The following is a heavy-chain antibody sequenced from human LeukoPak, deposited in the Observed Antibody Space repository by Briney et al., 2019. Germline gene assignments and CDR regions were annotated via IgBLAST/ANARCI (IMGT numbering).Heavy chain of an antibody. Sequence: KPSETLSLTCVVSGGSFSDYYWSWIRQPPGKGLEWIGEINHSGTTNYNPSLKSRVSISVDTSRNQFSLRLTSVTAADTAVYYCARGSGEPRKWLVPHDAFDIWGQGTMVTVSS. CDR1: GGSFSDYY. J-gene: IGHJ3*02. V-gene: IGHV4-34*01. CDR3: ARGSGEPRKWLVPHDAFDI. CDR2: INHSGTT. D-gene: IGHD3-22*01.